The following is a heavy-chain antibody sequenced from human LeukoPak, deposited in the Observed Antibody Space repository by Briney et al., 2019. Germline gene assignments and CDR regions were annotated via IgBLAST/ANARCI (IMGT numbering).Heavy chain of an antibody. CDR3: AWLSRLCASPDRDYLDY. CDR1: GDSFSSYD. V-gene: IGHV4-4*09. CDR2: IYTSGGT. D-gene: IGHD2-21*01. J-gene: IGHJ4*02. Sequence: SETLSVSCTVSGDSFSSYDLGWVRQPPGQGLERIGYIYTSGGTNYIPPHMRRGTISIDKSKNKFSLKLRSVTAADAAVYYCAWLSRLCASPDRDYLDYWGQGTVVTVSS.